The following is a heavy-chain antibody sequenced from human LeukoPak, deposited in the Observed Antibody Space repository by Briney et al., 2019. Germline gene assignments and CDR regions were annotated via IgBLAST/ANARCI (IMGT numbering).Heavy chain of an antibody. V-gene: IGHV5-51*01. Sequence: GESLKISCKGSGYSFTSYWIGWVRQMPGKGLEWMGIIYPGDSDTRYSPSLQGQVTISADKSISTAYLQWSSLKASDTAMYYCARPLQVLLWFGEDSNPDNWFDPWGQGTLVTVSS. CDR1: GYSFTSYW. D-gene: IGHD3-10*01. CDR2: IYPGDSDT. CDR3: ARPLQVLLWFGEDSNPDNWFDP. J-gene: IGHJ5*02.